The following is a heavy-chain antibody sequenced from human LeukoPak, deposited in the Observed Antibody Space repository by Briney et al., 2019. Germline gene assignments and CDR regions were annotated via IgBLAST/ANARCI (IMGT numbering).Heavy chain of an antibody. V-gene: IGHV4-59*01. D-gene: IGHD2-21*01. CDR1: GGSISSYY. CDR3: ARESAYGHDAFDI. CDR2: IYYSGST. Sequence: SETLSLTCTVSGGSISSYYWSWIRHPPGKGLECIGYIYYSGSTNYTPSLKTRVTISVDTSKNQFSLKLSSVTAADTAVYYCARESAYGHDAFDIWGQGTMVTVSS. J-gene: IGHJ3*02.